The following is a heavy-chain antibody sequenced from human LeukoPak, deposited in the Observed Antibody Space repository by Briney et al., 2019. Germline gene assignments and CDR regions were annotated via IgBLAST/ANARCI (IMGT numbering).Heavy chain of an antibody. J-gene: IGHJ4*02. Sequence: GGSLRLSCAASGFTFSNYWMHWVRQAPGKGLVWVSRINSDGSTTSYADSVKGRFPISRDNAKNTLYLQMNSLTAEDTAVYYCARAADGGSSIDYWGRGTLVTVSS. D-gene: IGHD1-26*01. CDR3: ARAADGGSSIDY. CDR2: INSDGSTT. CDR1: GFTFSNYW. V-gene: IGHV3-74*01.